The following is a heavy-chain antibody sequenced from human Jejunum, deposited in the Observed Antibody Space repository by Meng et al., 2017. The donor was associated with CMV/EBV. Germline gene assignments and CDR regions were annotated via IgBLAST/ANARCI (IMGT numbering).Heavy chain of an antibody. CDR3: MRDNLSGSYYFDY. CDR2: IYTSGNT. D-gene: IGHD1-26*01. CDR1: GGSINCYY. J-gene: IGHJ4*02. Sequence: QAQRQVPGRCRVKPSETLSLTCPVSGGSINCYYCSWIRQPAGKGLEWIGRIYTSGNTNYNPSLKSRVTMSVDTSKNQFSLKLSSVTAADTAVYYCMRDNLSGSYYFDYWGQGTLVTVSS. V-gene: IGHV4-4*07.